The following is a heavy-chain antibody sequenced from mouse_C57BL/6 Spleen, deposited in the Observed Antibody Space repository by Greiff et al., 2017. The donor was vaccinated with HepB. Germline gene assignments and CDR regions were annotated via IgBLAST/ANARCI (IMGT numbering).Heavy chain of an antibody. CDR3: TTSYYGNYEGGWFAY. D-gene: IGHD2-1*01. CDR1: GFNIKDYY. CDR2: IDPEDGDT. Sequence: VQLKESGAELVRPGASVKLSCTASGFNIKDYYMHWVKQRPEQGLEWIGRIDPEDGDTEYAPKFQGKATMTADTSSNTAYLQLSSLTSEDTAVYYCTTSYYGNYEGGWFAYWGQGTLVTVSA. J-gene: IGHJ3*01. V-gene: IGHV14-1*01.